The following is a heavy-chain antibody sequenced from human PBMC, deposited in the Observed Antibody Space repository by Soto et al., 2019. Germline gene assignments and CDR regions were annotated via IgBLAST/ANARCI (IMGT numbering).Heavy chain of an antibody. Sequence: QVQLQQWGAGLLKPSETLSLTCAVNGGSLSGYYWSWISQPPGKGLEWIGEIKDGGSTNYSPSLRGRVTISADTSKNQFSLRLNSVTAADTAVYFCARGQEGIVATHWDQGTLVTVSS. D-gene: IGHD5-12*01. CDR1: GGSLSGYY. CDR3: ARGQEGIVATH. J-gene: IGHJ4*02. V-gene: IGHV4-34*01. CDR2: IKDGGST.